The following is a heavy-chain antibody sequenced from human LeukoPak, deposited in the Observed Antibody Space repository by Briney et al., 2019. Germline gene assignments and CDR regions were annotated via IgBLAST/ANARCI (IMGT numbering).Heavy chain of an antibody. Sequence: ASVNVSCKVSGYTFTSYGISGVRQAPAQGLECRRWISAYKGNTNYAQKLQGRVTMTTDTATSTAYMELRSLRSDDTAVYYCAREGGIVGATTDYWGQGNLVTVSS. V-gene: IGHV1-18*01. CDR3: AREGGIVGATTDY. CDR2: ISAYKGNT. CDR1: GYTFTSYG. D-gene: IGHD1-26*01. J-gene: IGHJ4*02.